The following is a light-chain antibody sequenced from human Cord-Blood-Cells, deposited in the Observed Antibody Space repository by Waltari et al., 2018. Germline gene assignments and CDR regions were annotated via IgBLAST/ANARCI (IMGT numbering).Light chain of an antibody. CDR2: EGS. CDR1: SSDVGSYNL. V-gene: IGLV2-23*01. J-gene: IGLJ1*01. CDR3: CSYAGSSTYV. Sequence: QSALTQPASVSGSPGQSITIPCTGTSSDVGSYNLVSLYQQHPGKAPKHMIYEGSQRTSGVSNRFSGSKAGSTASRTISGLQAEDEADYYCCSYAGSSTYVVGTGTKVTVL.